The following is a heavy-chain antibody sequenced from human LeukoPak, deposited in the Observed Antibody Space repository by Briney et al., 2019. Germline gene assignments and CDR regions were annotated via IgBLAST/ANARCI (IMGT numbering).Heavy chain of an antibody. Sequence: GASVKVSCKASGYTFTSYGISCVRQAPGQGLEWMGWISAYNGNTNYAQKLQGRVTITTDTPTSTAYMELRSLRSDDTAVYYCARALAAAGLDAFDIWGQGTMVTVSS. CDR2: ISAYNGNT. V-gene: IGHV1-18*01. D-gene: IGHD6-13*01. CDR3: ARALAAAGLDAFDI. J-gene: IGHJ3*02. CDR1: GYTFTSYG.